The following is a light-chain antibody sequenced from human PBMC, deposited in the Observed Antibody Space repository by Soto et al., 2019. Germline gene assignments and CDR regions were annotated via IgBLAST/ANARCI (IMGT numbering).Light chain of an antibody. CDR3: QQRSNWPRT. CDR1: QSVSSY. Sequence: EIVLTQSPATLSLYPGERATLSCRASQSVSSYLAWYQQKPGQAPRLLIYDASNRATGIPARFSGSGSGTDFTLTISRLEPEDFAVYYCQQRSNWPRTFGQGKRLEIK. J-gene: IGKJ5*01. V-gene: IGKV3-11*01. CDR2: DAS.